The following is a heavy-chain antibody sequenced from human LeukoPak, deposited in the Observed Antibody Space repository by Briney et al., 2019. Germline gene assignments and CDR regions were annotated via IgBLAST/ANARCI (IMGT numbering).Heavy chain of an antibody. CDR3: ARRGRLWWQLGFY. Sequence: SVTLSLTCAVSGYSISSGHYWGWIRPPPGKGLEWIGIIYHSGSTYYNPSLKSRVTISVDTSKNQFSLKLSSVTAADTAVYYCARRGRLWWQLGFYWGQGTLVTVSS. J-gene: IGHJ4*02. D-gene: IGHD4-23*01. CDR2: IYHSGST. V-gene: IGHV4-38-2*01. CDR1: GYSISSGHY.